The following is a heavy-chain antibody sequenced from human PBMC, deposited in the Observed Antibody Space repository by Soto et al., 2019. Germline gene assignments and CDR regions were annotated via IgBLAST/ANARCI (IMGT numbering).Heavy chain of an antibody. J-gene: IGHJ4*02. V-gene: IGHV4-61*01. D-gene: IGHD6-19*01. Sequence: SETLSLTCTVSGGSVRSGRYYWSWIRQPPGKGLEWIGYVFYSGSTRYNPSLNSRVTISVDTSKNQFSLKLTSVTAADTAMYYCARVPLPSVAVADVYYFYYWGQGTLVTVSS. CDR3: ARVPLPSVAVADVYYFYY. CDR1: GGSVRSGRYY. CDR2: VFYSGST.